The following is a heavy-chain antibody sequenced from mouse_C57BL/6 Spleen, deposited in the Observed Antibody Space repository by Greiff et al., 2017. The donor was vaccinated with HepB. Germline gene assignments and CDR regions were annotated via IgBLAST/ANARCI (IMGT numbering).Heavy chain of an antibody. CDR1: GYTFTSYW. CDR2: IDPSDSYT. D-gene: IGHD1-1*01. V-gene: IGHV1-69*01. J-gene: IGHJ1*03. CDR3: ARMDDYYGSSYWYFDV. Sequence: QVQLQQPGAELVMPGASVKLSCKASGYTFTSYWMHWVKQRPGQGLEWIGEIDPSDSYTNYNQKFKGKSTLTVDKSSSKAYMQLSSLTSKDSAVYDCARMDDYYGSSYWYFDVWGTGTTVTVSS.